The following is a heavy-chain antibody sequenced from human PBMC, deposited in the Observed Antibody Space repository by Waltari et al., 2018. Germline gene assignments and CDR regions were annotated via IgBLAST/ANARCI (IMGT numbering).Heavy chain of an antibody. V-gene: IGHV3-66*01. CDR2: LYSTGDT. D-gene: IGHD2-2*01. Sequence: EMQLVDSGGGLVQPGGSLRLSCAASGFTVSSHYMTRVRQAPGKGLEWVSVLYSTGDTHYAGSVKGRLTISRDDSKNTLYLQMNSLRAEDTAVYYCARGPRYCSSTSCSDYFDYWGQGTLVTVSS. CDR1: GFTVSSHY. CDR3: ARGPRYCSSTSCSDYFDY. J-gene: IGHJ4*02.